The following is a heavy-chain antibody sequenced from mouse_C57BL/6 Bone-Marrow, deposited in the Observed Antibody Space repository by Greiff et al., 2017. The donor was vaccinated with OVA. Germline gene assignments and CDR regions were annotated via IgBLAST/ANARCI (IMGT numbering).Heavy chain of an antibody. V-gene: IGHV1-42*01. CDR1: GYSFTGYY. CDR3: ASFYYSLAY. D-gene: IGHD2-1*01. Sequence: EVQLQQSGPELVKPGASVKISCKASGYSFTGYYMNWVKQSPEKSLEWIGEINPSTGGTTYNQKFKAKATLTVDKSSSTAYMQLKSLTSEDSAVYDCASFYYSLAYWGQGTLVTVSA. J-gene: IGHJ3*01. CDR2: INPSTGGT.